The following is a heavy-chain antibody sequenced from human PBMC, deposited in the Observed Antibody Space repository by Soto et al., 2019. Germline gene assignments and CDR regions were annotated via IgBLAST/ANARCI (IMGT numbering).Heavy chain of an antibody. CDR1: GGSISTNDW. J-gene: IGHJ5*02. Sequence: SETLSLTCAVSGGSISTNDWWTWVRQPPGKGLEWIGDIHHTGSTTNYSPSLQSRVTVSIDKSENQFSLRLTSVTAADTAVYYCATRDCTNDVCHFPWGQGTLVTVSS. CDR2: IHHTGSTT. CDR3: ATRDCTNDVCHFP. V-gene: IGHV4-4*02. D-gene: IGHD2-8*01.